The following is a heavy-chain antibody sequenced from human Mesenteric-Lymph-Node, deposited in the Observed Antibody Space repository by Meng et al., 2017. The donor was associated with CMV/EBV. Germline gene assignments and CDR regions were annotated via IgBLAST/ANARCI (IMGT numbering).Heavy chain of an antibody. J-gene: IGHJ6*01. CDR3: TAITFVEKYYSMDV. CDR1: GFTFRNVW. Sequence: GGSLRLSCVVSGFTFRNVWMSWVRQAPGKRLEWVARFRSGADGEFTDYAAPVKGRFRISRDDSRNTLYLQMNSLKTEDTTFYYCTAITFVEKYYSMDVWGQGTTVTVSS. V-gene: IGHV3-15*01. D-gene: IGHD3-16*01. CDR2: FRSGADGEFT.